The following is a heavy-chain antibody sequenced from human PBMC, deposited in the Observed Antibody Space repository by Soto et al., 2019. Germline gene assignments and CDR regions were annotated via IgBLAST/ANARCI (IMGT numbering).Heavy chain of an antibody. CDR1: GFTVSSNY. V-gene: IGHV3-53*02. CDR3: VKDKSLSSILVSGTLGFDS. J-gene: IGHJ5*01. D-gene: IGHD3-22*01. CDR2: IYSGGST. Sequence: EVQLVETGGGLIQPGGSLRLSCAASGFTVSSNYMSWVRQAPGKGLEWVSVIYSGGSTYYADSVRGRFTISRDNSKNTMYLHMPGLRAEDTALYYCVKDKSLSSILVSGTLGFDSWGQGTLVTVSS.